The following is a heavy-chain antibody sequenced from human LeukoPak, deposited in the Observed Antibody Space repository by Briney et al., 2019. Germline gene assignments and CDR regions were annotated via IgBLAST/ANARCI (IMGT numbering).Heavy chain of an antibody. V-gene: IGHV4-59*08. CDR1: GGSISSYY. D-gene: IGHD2-2*03. Sequence: SETLSLTCTVSGGSISSYYWSWIRQPPGKGLEWIGYIYYSGSTNYNPSLKSRVTVSVDTSKSQFSLKLGSVTAADTAVYYRARAPGYCSSTSCYDYWGQGTLVTVSS. CDR3: ARAPGYCSSTSCYDY. CDR2: IYYSGST. J-gene: IGHJ4*02.